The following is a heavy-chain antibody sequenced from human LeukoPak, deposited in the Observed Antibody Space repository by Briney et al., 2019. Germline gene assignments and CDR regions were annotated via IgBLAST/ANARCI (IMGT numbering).Heavy chain of an antibody. CDR1: GFTFSNYW. CDR2: ISSTSYYI. CDR3: AREVGYDSSGYYYTY. D-gene: IGHD3-22*01. J-gene: IGHJ4*02. V-gene: IGHV3-21*04. Sequence: GGSLRLSCVVSGFTFSNYWMHWVRQAPGKGLVWVSSISSTSYYIYYADSVKGRFTISRDNAKNSLYLQMNSLRAEDTAVYYCAREVGYDSSGYYYTYWGQGTLVTVSS.